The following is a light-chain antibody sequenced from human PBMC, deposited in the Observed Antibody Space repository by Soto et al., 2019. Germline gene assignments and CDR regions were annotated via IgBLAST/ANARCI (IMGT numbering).Light chain of an antibody. CDR2: GAS. CDR3: QHYGSSPKT. Sequence: EIVLTQSPGTLSLSPGERATLSCRASQSISSNYLAWHQQKPGQAPRLLIYGASSRATGIPDRFSGSGSETDFTLTISRLEPEDFAVYYCQHYGSSPKTFGQGTKVVI. J-gene: IGKJ1*01. V-gene: IGKV3-20*01. CDR1: QSISSNY.